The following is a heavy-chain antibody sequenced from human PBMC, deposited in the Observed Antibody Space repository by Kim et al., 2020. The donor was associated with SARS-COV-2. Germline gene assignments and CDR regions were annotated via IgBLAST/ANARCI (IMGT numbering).Heavy chain of an antibody. J-gene: IGHJ5*02. V-gene: IGHV6-1*01. CDR1: GDSVSSNSAA. CDR2: TYYRSEWYN. Sequence: SQTLSLTCAISGDSVSSNSAAWNWIRQSPSRGLEWLGRTYYRSEWYNDYAVSVKSRITINPDTSKNQFSLQLNSVTPEDTAVYYCAREGLLWFGELDFGTKDLAFDPWGQGTLVTVSS. D-gene: IGHD3-10*01. CDR3: AREGLLWFGELDFGTKDLAFDP.